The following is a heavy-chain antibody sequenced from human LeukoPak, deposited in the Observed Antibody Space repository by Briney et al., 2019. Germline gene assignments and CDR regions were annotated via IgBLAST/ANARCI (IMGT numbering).Heavy chain of an antibody. D-gene: IGHD4-17*01. CDR3: ARGAPDYGDYGGRAFDI. J-gene: IGHJ3*02. V-gene: IGHV1-18*01. CDR2: ISAYNGST. Sequence: ASVKVSCKASGYTFTSYGISWVRQAPGQGLEWMGWISAYNGSTNYAQKLQGRVTMTTDTSTSTAHMELRSLRSDDTAVYYCARGAPDYGDYGGRAFDIWGQGTMVTVSS. CDR1: GYTFTSYG.